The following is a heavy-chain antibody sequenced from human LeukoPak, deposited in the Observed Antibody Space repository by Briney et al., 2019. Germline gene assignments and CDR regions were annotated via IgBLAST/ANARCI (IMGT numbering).Heavy chain of an antibody. V-gene: IGHV3-30*18. CDR2: ISYDGSNK. Sequence: GGSLRLSCAASGFTFSSYGMHWVRQAPGKGLEWVAVISYDGSNKYYADSVKGRFTISRDNSKNTLYLQMNSLRAEDTAVYYCAKGRERYCSSTSCSYFDYWGQGTLVTVSS. CDR1: GFTFSSYG. CDR3: AKGRERYCSSTSCSYFDY. D-gene: IGHD2-2*01. J-gene: IGHJ4*02.